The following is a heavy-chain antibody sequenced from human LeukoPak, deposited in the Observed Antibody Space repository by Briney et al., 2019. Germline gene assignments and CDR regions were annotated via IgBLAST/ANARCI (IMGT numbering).Heavy chain of an antibody. Sequence: KSSETLSLTCAVYGGSFSGYYWSWIRQPPGKGLEWIGEINHSGSTNYNPSLKGRVTISVDTSKNQFSLKLSSVTAADTAVYCCARGGFYRRLNWFDPWGQGTLVTVSS. CDR1: GGSFSGYY. D-gene: IGHD2/OR15-2a*01. CDR2: INHSGST. CDR3: ARGGFYRRLNWFDP. J-gene: IGHJ5*02. V-gene: IGHV4-34*01.